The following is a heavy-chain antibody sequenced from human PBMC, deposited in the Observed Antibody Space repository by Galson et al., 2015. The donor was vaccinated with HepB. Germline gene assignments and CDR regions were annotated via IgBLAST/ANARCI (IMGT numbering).Heavy chain of an antibody. CDR2: IIPILAIT. Sequence: SVKVSCKASGGTFNNYAINWVRQAPGQGLGWMGRIIPILAITNYAQKFQGRVTITADKSTSTAYMELSSLTSEDTVVYYCARVPERGSSGYDGLLYWGQGTLVTVSS. D-gene: IGHD5-12*01. CDR1: GGTFNNYA. J-gene: IGHJ4*02. V-gene: IGHV1-69*04. CDR3: ARVPERGSSGYDGLLY.